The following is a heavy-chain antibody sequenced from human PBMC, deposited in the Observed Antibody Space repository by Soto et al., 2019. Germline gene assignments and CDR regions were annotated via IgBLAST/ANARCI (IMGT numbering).Heavy chain of an antibody. D-gene: IGHD3-3*01. CDR3: VRDTFAGPGY. Sequence: LRLSCAASGFIFSSNGMNWVRQAPGKGLEWISYITSGSGSTMYYADSVKGRFTISRDNAKNSVYLQMNSLRDEDTAVYYCVRDTFAGPGYWGQGTLVTVSS. V-gene: IGHV3-48*02. CDR1: GFIFSSNG. CDR2: ITSGSGSTM. J-gene: IGHJ4*02.